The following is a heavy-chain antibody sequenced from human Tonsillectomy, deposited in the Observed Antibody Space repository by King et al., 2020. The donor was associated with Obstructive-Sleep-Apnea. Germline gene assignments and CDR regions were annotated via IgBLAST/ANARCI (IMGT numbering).Heavy chain of an antibody. Sequence: QLVQSGGGLVKPGGSLRLSCAASGFTFSSYSMNWVRQAPGKGLEWVSSISSDSRYIYYADSRKGRFTISRDNAKNSLYLQMNSLRAEDTAVYYCARWETKVVAPDDYWGQGTLVTVSS. D-gene: IGHD4-23*01. CDR2: ISSDSRYI. J-gene: IGHJ4*02. V-gene: IGHV3-21*01. CDR1: GFTFSSYS. CDR3: ARWETKVVAPDDY.